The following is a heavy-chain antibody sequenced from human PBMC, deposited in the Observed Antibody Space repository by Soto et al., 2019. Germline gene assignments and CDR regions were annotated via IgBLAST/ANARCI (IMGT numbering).Heavy chain of an antibody. J-gene: IGHJ4*02. CDR1: GYSISSGYY. Sequence: PSETLSLTCAVSGYSISSGYYWDWIRQPPGKGLEWFGSIYHSGSTYYNPSLKSRVTISVDTSKNQFSLKLSSVTAADTAVYYCARALGITGTTGIWDYWGQGTLVTVSS. CDR3: ARALGITGTTGIWDY. CDR2: IYHSGST. D-gene: IGHD1-7*01. V-gene: IGHV4-38-2*01.